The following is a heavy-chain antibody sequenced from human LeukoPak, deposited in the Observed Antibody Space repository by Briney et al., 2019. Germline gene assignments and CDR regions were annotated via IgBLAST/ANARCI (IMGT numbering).Heavy chain of an antibody. Sequence: PGGSLRLPCAVSGFTFSDNWMSWVRQAPGKGLEWVANIKEDGSEKNYVDSVKGRFTISRDNAKNSLYLQMNSLRAEDTAVYYCARYFRADSGNYYRSFDYWGQGTLVTVSS. CDR1: GFTFSDNW. CDR3: ARYFRADSGNYYRSFDY. CDR2: IKEDGSEK. J-gene: IGHJ4*02. V-gene: IGHV3-7*05. D-gene: IGHD1-26*01.